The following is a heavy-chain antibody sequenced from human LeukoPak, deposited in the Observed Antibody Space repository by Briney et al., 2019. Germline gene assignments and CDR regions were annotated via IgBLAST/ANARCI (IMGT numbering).Heavy chain of an antibody. Sequence: GGSLRLSCAASGFTFSSYEMNWVRQAPGKVRDWVSYISSSVSTIYYADSVKGRFTISRANDKNSLYLQMHSVRVEDTAVYYCAREGSWYYYWGQGTLVTVSS. CDR3: AREGSWYYY. D-gene: IGHD6-13*01. CDR1: GFTFSSYE. CDR2: ISSSVSTI. J-gene: IGHJ4*02. V-gene: IGHV3-48*03.